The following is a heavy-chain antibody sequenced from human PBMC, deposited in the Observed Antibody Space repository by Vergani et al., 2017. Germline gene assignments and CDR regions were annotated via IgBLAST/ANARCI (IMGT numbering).Heavy chain of an antibody. V-gene: IGHV3-30*03. CDR3: AIAWGDLGYCSGGSFPYMDV. J-gene: IGHJ6*03. Sequence: QVQLVESGGGVVQPGRSLRLSCAASGFTFSSYGMHWVRQAPGKGLEWVAVISYDGRNNKYADSVKGRFTISRDNYKNTLYLQMNSWRAEDTAVYYCAIAWGDLGYCSGGSFPYMDVWGKGTTVTVYS. CDR1: GFTFSSYG. CDR2: ISYDGRNN. D-gene: IGHD2-15*01.